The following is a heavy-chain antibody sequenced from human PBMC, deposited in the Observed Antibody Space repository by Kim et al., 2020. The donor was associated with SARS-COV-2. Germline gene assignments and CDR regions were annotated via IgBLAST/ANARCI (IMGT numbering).Heavy chain of an antibody. V-gene: IGHV1-69*13. CDR2: IIPIFGTA. CDR3: ARTFFPNVLRFLEWPTYFDY. D-gene: IGHD3-3*01. Sequence: SVKVSCKASGGAFSSYAISWVRQAPGQGLEWMGGIIPIFGTANYAQKFQGRVTITADESTSTAYMELSSLRSEDTAVYYCARTFFPNVLRFLEWPTYFDYWGQGTLVTVSS. J-gene: IGHJ4*02. CDR1: GGAFSSYA.